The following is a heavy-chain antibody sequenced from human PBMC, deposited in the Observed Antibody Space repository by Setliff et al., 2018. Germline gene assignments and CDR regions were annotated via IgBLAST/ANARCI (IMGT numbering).Heavy chain of an antibody. D-gene: IGHD1-1*01. J-gene: IGHJ5*02. Sequence: GGSLRLSCAASGFAFGTYGMLWVRQAPGKGLEWLTFIRYDGSYKYYEDSVKGRFTISRDNSQNTLYPQMDSLRVEDTAPYYCAKVKKQLIRGSGLDLWGQGTLVTVSS. V-gene: IGHV3-30*02. CDR1: GFAFGTYG. CDR2: IRYDGSYK. CDR3: AKVKKQLIRGSGLDL.